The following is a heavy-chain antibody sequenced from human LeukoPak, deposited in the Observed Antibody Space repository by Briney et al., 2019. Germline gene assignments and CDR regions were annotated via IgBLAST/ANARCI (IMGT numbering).Heavy chain of an antibody. D-gene: IGHD6-13*01. V-gene: IGHV4-61*02. CDR1: GGSISSSSYF. J-gene: IGHJ6*03. CDR2: IYTSGST. Sequence: SETLSLTCTVSGGSISSSSYFWSWIRQPAGKGLEWIGRIYTSGSTNYNPSLKSRVTISVDTSKNQFSLKLSSVTAADTAVYYCARVRKVSGGYSSRPLLGYMDVWGKGTTVTVSS. CDR3: ARVRKVSGGYSSRPLLGYMDV.